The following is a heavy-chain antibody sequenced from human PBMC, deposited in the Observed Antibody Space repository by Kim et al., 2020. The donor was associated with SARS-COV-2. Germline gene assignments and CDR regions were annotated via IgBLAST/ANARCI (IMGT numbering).Heavy chain of an antibody. CDR2: GNPSGGST. Sequence: ASVKVSCKTSGYTFTGYYIHWIRQAPGQGLEWMGIGNPSGGSTTYAQQIQGRVSMTRDTSTNTVYMELSSLTSEDTAMYYCARAPCSTTSCYGGYFDYWGQGTLVSVSS. V-gene: IGHV1-46*01. J-gene: IGHJ4*02. D-gene: IGHD2-2*01. CDR3: ARAPCSTTSCYGGYFDY. CDR1: GYTFTGYY.